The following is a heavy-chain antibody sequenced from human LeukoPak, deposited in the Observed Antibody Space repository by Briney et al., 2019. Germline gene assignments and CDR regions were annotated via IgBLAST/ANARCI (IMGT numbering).Heavy chain of an antibody. D-gene: IGHD3-16*02. J-gene: IGHJ4*02. CDR2: ISAYNGNT. CDR1: GYTFNTYG. Sequence: ASVKVSCKASGYTFNTYGISWVRQAPGQGLEWMGRISAYNGNTNYAQSLQGRVTMTTDTSTSTAYMELSSLRSEDTAVYYCARGRNRDYDYVWGSYRHLYYFDYWGQGTLVTVSS. V-gene: IGHV1-18*01. CDR3: ARGRNRDYDYVWGSYRHLYYFDY.